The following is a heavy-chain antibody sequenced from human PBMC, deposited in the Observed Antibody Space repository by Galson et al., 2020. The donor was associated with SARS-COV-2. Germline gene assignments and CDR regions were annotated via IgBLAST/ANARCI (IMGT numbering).Heavy chain of an antibody. CDR2: INPNSGGT. D-gene: IGHD6-13*01. J-gene: IGHJ5*01. CDR3: ARRIAATGFFDS. CDR1: GYTFPDYY. V-gene: IGHV1-2*02. Sequence: ASVKVSCKASGYTFPDYYMHWVRQAPGQGLEWMGWINPNSGGTNYAQKFEGRVTMTRDTSISTVYMELNRLRSDDTAQYYCARRIAATGFFDSWGQGTPVTVSS.